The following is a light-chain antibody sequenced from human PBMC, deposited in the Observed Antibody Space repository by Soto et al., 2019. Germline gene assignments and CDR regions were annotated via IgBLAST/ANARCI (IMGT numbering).Light chain of an antibody. CDR1: SSDVGGYNY. CDR3: CSYTSSTTPL. Sequence: QSALTQPASVSGSPGQSITISCTGTSSDVGGYNYVSWYQQHPGKAPKLAIYEVTKRPSGVSNRFSGSKSGNTASLTISGLQAEDETDYYCCSYTSSTTPLFGGGTKLTVL. V-gene: IGLV2-14*01. J-gene: IGLJ2*01. CDR2: EVT.